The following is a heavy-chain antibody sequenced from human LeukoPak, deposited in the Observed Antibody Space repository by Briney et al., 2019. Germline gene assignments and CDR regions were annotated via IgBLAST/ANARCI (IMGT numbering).Heavy chain of an antibody. V-gene: IGHV3-23*01. CDR1: GFTFSSYA. J-gene: IGHJ4*02. CDR3: AKGSSPSRPYYFDY. D-gene: IGHD1-26*01. CDR2: ITGSGGDT. Sequence: GGSLRLSCAASGFTFSSYAMSWVRQAPGKGLEWVSAITGSGGDTYHADSVKGWFTISRDNSKNTLYLQMNSLRAEDTAIYYCAKGSSPSRPYYFDYWGQGTLVTVSS.